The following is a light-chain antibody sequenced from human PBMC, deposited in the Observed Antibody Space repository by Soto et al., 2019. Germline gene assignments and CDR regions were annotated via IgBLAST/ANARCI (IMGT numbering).Light chain of an antibody. CDR1: QRIDNY. CDR3: QQSYTSPPT. Sequence: DIPMTQSPSSLPASVGDRVNITCRTTQRIDNYLNWYQQKPGKAPNLLIFAASSLQSGVPSRFSGSGSGTDFTLTISSLQPEDFATYYCQQSYTSPPTFGGGTKVEMK. J-gene: IGKJ4*01. CDR2: AAS. V-gene: IGKV1-39*01.